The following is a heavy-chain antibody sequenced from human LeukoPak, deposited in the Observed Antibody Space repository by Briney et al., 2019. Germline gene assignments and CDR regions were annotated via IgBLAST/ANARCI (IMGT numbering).Heavy chain of an antibody. CDR2: INHSGST. CDR1: GGSFSGYY. D-gene: IGHD3-10*01. Sequence: SETLSLTCAVYGGSFSGYYWSWIRQPPGEGLEWIGEINHSGSTNYNPSLKSRVTISVDTSKNQFSLKLSSVTAADTAVYYCARGDPTMVRGVKIDYWGQGTLVTVSS. J-gene: IGHJ4*02. CDR3: ARGDPTMVRGVKIDY. V-gene: IGHV4-34*01.